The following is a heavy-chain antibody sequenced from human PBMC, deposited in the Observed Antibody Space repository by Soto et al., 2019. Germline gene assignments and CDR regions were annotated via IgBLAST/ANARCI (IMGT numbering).Heavy chain of an antibody. CDR3: AFDVFHALVPGVIISPFDY. D-gene: IGHD3-10*01. CDR1: GYTFTSYG. V-gene: IGHV1-18*01. Sequence: QVQLVQSGAEVKKPGASVKVSCKASGYTFTSYGISWVRQAPGQGLEWMGWISAYNGNTNYAQKLQGRVTMTTDTSTSTAYMELTSLRSDDTAVYYCAFDVFHALVPGVIISPFDYGGQGTLGTVS. CDR2: ISAYNGNT. J-gene: IGHJ4*02.